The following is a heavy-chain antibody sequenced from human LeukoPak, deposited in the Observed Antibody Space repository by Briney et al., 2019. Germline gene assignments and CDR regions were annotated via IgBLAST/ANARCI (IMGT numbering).Heavy chain of an antibody. D-gene: IGHD2-2*01. V-gene: IGHV4-61*02. CDR2: IYTSVST. CDR3: AREGLYCSSTSCSRGFDY. J-gene: IGHJ4*02. Sequence: SQTLSLTCTVSGGSISCGSYYWSWIRQPAGKGLEWIGRIYTSVSTNYNPSLKSRVTISVDTSKNQFSLKLSSVTAADTAVYYCAREGLYCSSTSCSRGFDYWGQGTLVTVSS. CDR1: GGSISCGSYY.